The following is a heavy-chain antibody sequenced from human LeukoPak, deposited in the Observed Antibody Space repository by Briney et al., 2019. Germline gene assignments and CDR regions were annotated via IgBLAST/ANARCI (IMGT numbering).Heavy chain of an antibody. CDR2: INSDGSST. V-gene: IGHV3-74*01. CDR1: GFTFSSYW. CDR3: ARPGFRWPHFDY. D-gene: IGHD4-23*01. Sequence: PGGSLRLSXAASGFTFSSYWMHWVRQAPGKGLVWVSRINSDGSSTSYADSVKGRFTISRDNAKNTLYLQMNSLRAEDTAVYYCARPGFRWPHFDYWGQGTLVTVSS. J-gene: IGHJ4*02.